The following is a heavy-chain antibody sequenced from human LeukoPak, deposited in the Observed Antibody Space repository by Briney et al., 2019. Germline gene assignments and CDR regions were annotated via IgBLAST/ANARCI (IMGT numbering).Heavy chain of an antibody. Sequence: KASETLSLTCTVSGGSISSGSYYWSWIRQPAGKGLEWIGRIYTSGSTNYNPPLKSRVTISVDMSKNQVSLKLSSVTAADTAVYYCARDRVGQQLVGRKYYYYYMDVWGKGTTVTISS. D-gene: IGHD6-13*01. CDR1: GGSISSGSYY. V-gene: IGHV4-61*02. CDR2: IYTSGST. CDR3: ARDRVGQQLVGRKYYYYYMDV. J-gene: IGHJ6*03.